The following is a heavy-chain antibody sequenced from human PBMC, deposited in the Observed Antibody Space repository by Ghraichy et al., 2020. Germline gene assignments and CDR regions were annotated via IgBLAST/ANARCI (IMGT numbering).Heavy chain of an antibody. Sequence: GGSLRLSCAASGFTFSSYGMHWVRQAPGKGLEWVAFIRYDGSNKYYADSVKGRFTISRDSSKNTLYLQMNSLRAEDTAVYYCAKDMTGYSSGWALDYWGQGTLLTVSS. CDR2: IRYDGSNK. V-gene: IGHV3-30*02. J-gene: IGHJ4*02. D-gene: IGHD6-19*01. CDR3: AKDMTGYSSGWALDY. CDR1: GFTFSSYG.